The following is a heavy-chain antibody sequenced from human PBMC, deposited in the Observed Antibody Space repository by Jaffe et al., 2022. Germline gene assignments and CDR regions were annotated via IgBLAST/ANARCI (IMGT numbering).Heavy chain of an antibody. CDR1: GFTFSNYA. CDR3: AKRATDIVAYYFDY. J-gene: IGHJ4*02. CDR2: ITGSGGTT. Sequence: EVQLLESGGGLVQPGGSLRLSCVVSGFTFSNYAMGWVRQTPGKGLEWVSAITGSGGTTNYADSVKGRFTISRDNSKNTLYLQMNSLRAEDTALYYCAKRATDIVAYYFDYWGQGTLVTVSS. D-gene: IGHD5-12*01. V-gene: IGHV3-23*01.